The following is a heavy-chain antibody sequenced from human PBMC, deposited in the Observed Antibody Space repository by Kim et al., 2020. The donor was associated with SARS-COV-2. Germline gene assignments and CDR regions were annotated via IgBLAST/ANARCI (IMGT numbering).Heavy chain of an antibody. CDR3: ARARHGGTDY. Sequence: SYTNYSPSFQGHVTISADKSISTAYLQWSSLKASDTAMYYCARARHGGTDYWGQGTLVTVSS. J-gene: IGHJ4*02. D-gene: IGHD3-10*01. V-gene: IGHV5-10-1*01. CDR2: SYT.